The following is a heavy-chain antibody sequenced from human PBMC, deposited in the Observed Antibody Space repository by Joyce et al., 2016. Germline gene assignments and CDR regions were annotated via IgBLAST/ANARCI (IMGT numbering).Heavy chain of an antibody. V-gene: IGHV3-74*01. Sequence: EVQLVESGGGLVQPGGSLRLSCAASGFSLSGYGIHWVRQAPGKGLVWVSRINTDGSSTRFADSVKGRFTISRDNAKNTLYLQMNSLRAEDTAVYYCVRGISARPGGPNWFDPWGQGTLVTVSS. D-gene: IGHD6-6*01. CDR3: VRGISARPGGPNWFDP. J-gene: IGHJ5*02. CDR2: INTDGSST. CDR1: GFSLSGYG.